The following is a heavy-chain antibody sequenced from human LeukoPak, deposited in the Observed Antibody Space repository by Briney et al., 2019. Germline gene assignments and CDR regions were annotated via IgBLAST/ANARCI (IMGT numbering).Heavy chain of an antibody. CDR1: GGTFSSYA. CDR2: IIPIFGTA. CDR3: ARDRYCTNGVCCQYY. Sequence: ASVKVSCKASGGTFSSYAISWVRQAPGQGLEWMGRIIPIFGTANYAQKFQGRVTITTDESTSTAYMELSSLRSEDTAVYYCARDRYCTNGVCCQYYWGQGTLVTVSS. J-gene: IGHJ4*02. V-gene: IGHV1-69*05. D-gene: IGHD2-8*01.